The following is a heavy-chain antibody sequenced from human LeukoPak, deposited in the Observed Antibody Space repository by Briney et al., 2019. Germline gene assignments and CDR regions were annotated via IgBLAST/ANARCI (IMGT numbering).Heavy chain of an antibody. CDR1: GFTDSSNY. CDR2: IYSGGST. J-gene: IGHJ4*02. Sequence: PGGSLRLSCEASGFTDSSNYMSWVRQAPGKGLEWVSVIYSGGSTYYADSVKGRFTISRDNSKNTLYLQMNSLRAEDTAVYYCARAESGQWYIDYWGLGTLVTVSS. D-gene: IGHD6-19*01. V-gene: IGHV3-66*01. CDR3: ARAESGQWYIDY.